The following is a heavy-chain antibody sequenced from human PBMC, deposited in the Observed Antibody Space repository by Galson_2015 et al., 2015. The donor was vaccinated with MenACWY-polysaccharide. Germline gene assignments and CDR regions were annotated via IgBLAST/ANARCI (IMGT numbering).Heavy chain of an antibody. CDR1: GFNFGGNG. Sequence: SLRLSCAGSGFNFGGNGLHWVRQAPGKGLEWVALIRNDGRKHYPDAVKGRFTISSDNSKNTLYLQMSSLRPEDTAVYYCARNPSRLDIAAASHWGQGALVSVSS. D-gene: IGHD6-13*01. J-gene: IGHJ4*02. V-gene: IGHV3-30*02. CDR2: IRNDGRK. CDR3: ARNPSRLDIAAASH.